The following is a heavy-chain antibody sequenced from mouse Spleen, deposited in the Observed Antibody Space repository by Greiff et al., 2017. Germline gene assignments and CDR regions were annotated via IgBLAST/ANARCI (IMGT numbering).Heavy chain of an antibody. Sequence: QVQLQQSGPELVKPGASVKLSCKASGYTFTSYWMHWVKQRPGQGLEWIGNINPSNGGTNYNQKFKVKATLTVDKSSSTAYMQLSSLTSEDSAVYDCAREGGRITICVDYWGQGTTLTVSS. CDR1: GYTFTSYW. J-gene: IGHJ2*01. CDR2: INPSNGGT. V-gene: IGHV1-53*01. D-gene: IGHD2-4*01. CDR3: AREGGRITICVDY.